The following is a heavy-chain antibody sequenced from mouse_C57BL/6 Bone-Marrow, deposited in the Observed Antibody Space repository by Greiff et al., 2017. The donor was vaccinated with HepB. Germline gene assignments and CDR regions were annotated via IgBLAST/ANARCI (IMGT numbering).Heavy chain of an antibody. J-gene: IGHJ3*01. CDR1: GFTFSSYA. D-gene: IGHD2-3*01. CDR2: ISSGGDYS. Sequence: EVKLVESGEGLVKPGGSLKLSCAASGFTFSSYAMSWVRQTPEKRLEWVAYISSGGDYSYYADTVKGRFTISRDNARNTLYLQMSSLKSEDTAMYYCTREEDYDGYYRFAYWGQGTLVTVSA. CDR3: TREEDYDGYYRFAY. V-gene: IGHV5-9-1*02.